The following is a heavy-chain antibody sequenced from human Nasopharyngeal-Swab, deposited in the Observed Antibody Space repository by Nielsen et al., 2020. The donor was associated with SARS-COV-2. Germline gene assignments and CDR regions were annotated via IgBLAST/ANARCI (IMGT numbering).Heavy chain of an antibody. CDR2: IYYRGST. Sequence: WSRQPPGKGLEWIGYIYYRGSTYYNPSLKSRVTISVDKSKNKFSLKLSSVTAADTAVYYCARDIGTPAYPRYYYYGMDVWGQGTTVTVSS. J-gene: IGHJ6*02. V-gene: IGHV4-31*02. CDR3: ARDIGTPAYPRYYYYGMDV. D-gene: IGHD1-1*01.